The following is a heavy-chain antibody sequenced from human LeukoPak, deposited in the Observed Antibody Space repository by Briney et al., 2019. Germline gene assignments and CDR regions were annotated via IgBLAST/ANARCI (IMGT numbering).Heavy chain of an antibody. Sequence: GGSLRLSCAVCGFTFDDYGVSGVRQAPGGGLEWVFGFNWNGGSIGYADSVKGRFTISRDNVKNSLYLQMNSLRAEDTALYYCARGRSTFDYWGQGTLVTVSS. CDR2: FNWNGGSI. D-gene: IGHD2-2*01. J-gene: IGHJ4*02. V-gene: IGHV3-20*04. CDR1: GFTFDDYG. CDR3: ARGRSTFDY.